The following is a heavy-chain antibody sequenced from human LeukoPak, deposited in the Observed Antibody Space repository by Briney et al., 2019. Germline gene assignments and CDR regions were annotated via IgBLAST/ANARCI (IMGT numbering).Heavy chain of an antibody. V-gene: IGHV6-1*01. CDR3: ARRLTRYDCFDP. J-gene: IGHJ5*02. Sequence: SRTLSLACAISGDSVSSNSVTWNWIRQSPSRGLEWLGRTYYRSTWYNDYAVYVRGRITVNPDTSKNQFSLHLNSVTPEDTAVYYCARRLTRYDCFDPWGQGILVTVSS. D-gene: IGHD1-1*01. CDR1: GDSVSSNSVT. CDR2: TYYRSTWYN.